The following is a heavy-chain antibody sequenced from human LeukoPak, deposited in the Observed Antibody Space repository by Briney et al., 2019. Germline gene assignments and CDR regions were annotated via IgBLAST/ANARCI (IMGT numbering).Heavy chain of an antibody. J-gene: IGHJ5*02. Sequence: SETLSLTCTVSGGSISSGGYYWRWLRQHPGKGLEWIGYIYYSGSTYYNPSLKSRVTISVDTSKNQFSLKLSSVTAADTAVYYCASSPRAGGYSYGPNWFDPWGQGTLVTVSS. CDR1: GGSISSGGYY. CDR2: IYYSGST. D-gene: IGHD5-18*01. V-gene: IGHV4-31*03. CDR3: ASSPRAGGYSYGPNWFDP.